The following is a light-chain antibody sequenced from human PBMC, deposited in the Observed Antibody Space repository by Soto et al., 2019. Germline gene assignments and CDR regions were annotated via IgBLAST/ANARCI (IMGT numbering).Light chain of an antibody. Sequence: QSVLTQPPSASGTPGQRVAISCSGGNSNIGTNHVNWYQQLPGTAPKLLIYGNSNRPSGVPDRFSGSKSGTSASLAITGLQAEDEADYYCQSYDSSLSGSVFGTGTKLTVL. CDR1: NSNIGTNH. V-gene: IGLV1-40*01. CDR2: GNS. J-gene: IGLJ1*01. CDR3: QSYDSSLSGSV.